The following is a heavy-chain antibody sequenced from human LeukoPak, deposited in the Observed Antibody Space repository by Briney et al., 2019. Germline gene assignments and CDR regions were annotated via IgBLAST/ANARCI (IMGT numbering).Heavy chain of an antibody. D-gene: IGHD3-10*01. CDR1: GYTFTSYG. CDR2: ISAYNGNT. J-gene: IGHJ4*02. Sequence: GASVKVSCKASGYTFTSYGISWVRQAPGQGLEWMGWISAYNGNTNYAQKLQGRVTMTTDTSTSTAYMELRSLRSDDTAVYYCARDKSGSKITMVRGVCFDYWGQGTLVTVSS. CDR3: ARDKSGSKITMVRGVCFDY. V-gene: IGHV1-18*01.